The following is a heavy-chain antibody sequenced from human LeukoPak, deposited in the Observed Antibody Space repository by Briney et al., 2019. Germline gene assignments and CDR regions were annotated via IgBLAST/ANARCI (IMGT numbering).Heavy chain of an antibody. CDR2: ISGDGGGT. CDR3: ARRESSGWYGGAFDI. CDR1: GFTFSSYA. D-gene: IGHD6-19*01. J-gene: IGHJ3*02. Sequence: PGGSLRLSCVVSGFTFSSYAMSWVRQAPGKGLEWVSGISGDGGGTFYADSVKGRFTISRDNSKNFLYLQMNSLRADDTAVYYCARRESSGWYGGAFDIWGQGTMVTVSS. V-gene: IGHV3-23*01.